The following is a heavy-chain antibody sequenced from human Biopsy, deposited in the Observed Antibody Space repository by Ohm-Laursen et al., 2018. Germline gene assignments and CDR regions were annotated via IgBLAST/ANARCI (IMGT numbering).Heavy chain of an antibody. Sequence: GSSVKVSCKASGYTFTDSYMHWVRQAPGQGLEWMGWINPNSGGTNYAQKFQGRVTMTRDTSMSTAYMELNRLRSDDTVVYYCARGGLNYWYFDLWGRGTLVTVSS. D-gene: IGHD1-26*01. CDR1: GYTFTDSY. J-gene: IGHJ2*01. V-gene: IGHV1-2*02. CDR2: INPNSGGT. CDR3: ARGGLNYWYFDL.